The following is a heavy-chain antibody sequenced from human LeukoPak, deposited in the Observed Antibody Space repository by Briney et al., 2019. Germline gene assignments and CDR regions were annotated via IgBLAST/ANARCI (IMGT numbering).Heavy chain of an antibody. J-gene: IGHJ3*02. CDR3: ARDLYSGHEGNAFDI. CDR2: IIPILGIA. D-gene: IGHD5-12*01. Sequence: SVKVSCKASGGTFSSYAITWVRQAPGQGLEWMGRIIPILGIANYAQKFQGRVTIIADKSTSTAYMELSSLRSEDAAVYYCARDLYSGHEGNAFDIWGQGTMVTVSS. CDR1: GGTFSSYA. V-gene: IGHV1-69*04.